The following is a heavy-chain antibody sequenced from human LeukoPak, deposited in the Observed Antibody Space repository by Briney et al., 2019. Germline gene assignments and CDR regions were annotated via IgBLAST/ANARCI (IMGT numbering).Heavy chain of an antibody. J-gene: IGHJ3*01. CDR2: ITGGGERT. CDR1: GFTFSEYD. Sequence: PWGSLTLSCAASGFTFSEYDMNWLRQAPGQGLVWVSHITGGGERTYFADSVKGRFTMSRDNSKDTLYLQMRSLRAEDTAEYYFSKDFVARNGVYDAFDVWGQGTMVSVS. CDR3: SKDFVARNGVYDAFDV. V-gene: IGHV3-23*01. D-gene: IGHD5-24*01.